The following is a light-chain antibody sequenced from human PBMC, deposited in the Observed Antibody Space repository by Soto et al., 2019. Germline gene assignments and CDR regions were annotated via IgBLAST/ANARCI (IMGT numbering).Light chain of an antibody. J-gene: IGKJ4*01. CDR1: QAIRND. CDR2: SAP. CDR3: LHPYHSALT. Sequence: DIQMTQSPSSLSASVGDRVTITCRASQAIRNDLGWYQQKPGKAPKRLIFSAPTLDSGVPSRFSGGGFGTEFPPPISPLQPEAFAIYYCLHPYHSALTLGGGNKVEIK. V-gene: IGKV1-17*01.